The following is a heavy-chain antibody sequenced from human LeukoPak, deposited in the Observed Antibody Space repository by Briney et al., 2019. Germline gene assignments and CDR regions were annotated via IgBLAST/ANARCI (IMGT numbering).Heavy chain of an antibody. CDR1: GFTFSSYG. D-gene: IGHD6-19*01. CDR2: ISYDGSNK. J-gene: IGHJ6*02. Sequence: GSSLRLSCAASGFTFSSYGMHGVRQAPVKGLEWVAVISYDGSNKYYADSVKGRFTISRDNSKNTLHLQMNRLTAEDPAVYYCAKDLSSCGWYRRHYYGMDVWRQGTTVTVSS. CDR3: AKDLSSCGWYRRHYYGMDV. V-gene: IGHV3-30*18.